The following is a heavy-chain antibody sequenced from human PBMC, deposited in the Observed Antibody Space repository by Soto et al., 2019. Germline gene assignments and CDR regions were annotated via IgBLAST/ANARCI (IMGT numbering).Heavy chain of an antibody. Sequence: GGSLRLSCAASGFTFSNAWMNWVRQAPGKGLEWVGRIKSKTDGGTTDYAAPVKGRFTISRDDSKNTLYLQMNSLKTEDTAVYYCTTSLRSIVGATTWGPCCWFDPWGQGTLVTVSS. CDR1: GFTFSNAW. CDR2: IKSKTDGGTT. CDR3: TTSLRSIVGATTWGPCCWFDP. V-gene: IGHV3-15*07. J-gene: IGHJ5*02. D-gene: IGHD1-26*01.